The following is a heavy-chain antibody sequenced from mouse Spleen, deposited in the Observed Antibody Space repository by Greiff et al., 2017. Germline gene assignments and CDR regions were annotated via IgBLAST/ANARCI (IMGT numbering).Heavy chain of an antibody. CDR2: ISSGGSYT. Sequence: DVKLVESGGGLVKPGGSLKLSCAASGFAFSSYDMSWVRQTPEKRLEWVATISSGGSYTYYPDSVKGRFTISRDNARNTLYLQMSSLRSEDTALYYCASMDDGYYWFAYWGQGTLVTVSA. J-gene: IGHJ3*01. CDR1: GFAFSSYD. CDR3: ASMDDGYYWFAY. D-gene: IGHD2-3*01. V-gene: IGHV5-9*02.